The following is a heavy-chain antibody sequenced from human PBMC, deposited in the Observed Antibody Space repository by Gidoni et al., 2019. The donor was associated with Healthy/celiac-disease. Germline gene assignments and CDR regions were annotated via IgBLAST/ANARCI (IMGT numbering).Heavy chain of an antibody. D-gene: IGHD5-12*01. J-gene: IGHJ2*01. V-gene: IGHV1-24*01. CDR1: VSTSPELP. CDR2: FDPGDGET. Sequence: VQLVQSGAEAQKPWASVQVSCKVSVSTSPELPILWVRQAPEKGLEWMGGFDPGDGETIYAKKFKGRVTMTEDTSTDTAYMELSSLRSEDTAVYYCATVVDIVATRGYWYFDLWGRGTLVTVSS. CDR3: ATVVDIVATRGYWYFDL.